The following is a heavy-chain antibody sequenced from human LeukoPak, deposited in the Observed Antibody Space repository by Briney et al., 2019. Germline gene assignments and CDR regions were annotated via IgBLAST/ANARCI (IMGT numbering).Heavy chain of an antibody. Sequence: GGSLRLSCAASGFTFSSYAMSCVRRAPGKGLEWVSAISGSGGSTYYADSVKGRFTISRDNSKNTLYLQMNSLRAEDTAVYYCARRGGYSYGYAFDIWGQGTMVTVSS. J-gene: IGHJ3*02. CDR3: ARRGGYSYGYAFDI. D-gene: IGHD5-18*01. V-gene: IGHV3-23*01. CDR2: ISGSGGST. CDR1: GFTFSSYA.